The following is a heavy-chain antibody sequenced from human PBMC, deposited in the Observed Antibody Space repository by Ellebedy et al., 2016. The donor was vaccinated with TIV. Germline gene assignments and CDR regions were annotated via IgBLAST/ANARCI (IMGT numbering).Heavy chain of an antibody. Sequence: PGGSLRLSCGASGFPFSSSWTSWVRQAPGKGLEWVAHINQDGSVKNYVDSVKGRFTLSRDNAKNSLYLQMNSLRAEDTAVYFCARDAAAGKTDDWGQGTLVTVSS. CDR2: INQDGSVK. V-gene: IGHV3-7*01. CDR3: ARDAAAGKTDD. J-gene: IGHJ4*02. D-gene: IGHD6-13*01. CDR1: GFPFSSSW.